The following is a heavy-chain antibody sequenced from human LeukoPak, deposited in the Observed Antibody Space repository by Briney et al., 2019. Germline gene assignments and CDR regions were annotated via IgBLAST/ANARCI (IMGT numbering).Heavy chain of an antibody. CDR3: ARSGYSSSWYGMSKDWFDP. CDR2: IYYSGST. Sequence: PSETVSLTCTVSGGSISSSSYYWGWIRQPPGKGLEWIGSIYYSGSTYYNPSLKSRVTISVDTSKNQFSLKLSSVTAADTAVYYCARSGYSSSWYGMSKDWFDPWGEGTVVTVSS. V-gene: IGHV4-39*01. CDR1: GGSISSSSYY. J-gene: IGHJ5*02. D-gene: IGHD6-13*01.